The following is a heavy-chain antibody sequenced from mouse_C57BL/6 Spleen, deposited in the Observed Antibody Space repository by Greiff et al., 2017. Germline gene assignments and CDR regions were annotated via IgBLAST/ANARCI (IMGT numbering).Heavy chain of an antibody. CDR3: AREGNYGLYAMDY. Sequence: EVHLVESGGGLVKPGGSLKLSCAASGFTFSSYAMSWVRQTPEKRLEWVATISDGGSYTYYPDNVKGRFTISRDNAKNNLYLQMSHLKSEDTAMYYCAREGNYGLYAMDYWGQRTSVTVSS. D-gene: IGHD2-1*01. J-gene: IGHJ4*01. CDR1: GFTFSSYA. V-gene: IGHV5-4*01. CDR2: ISDGGSYT.